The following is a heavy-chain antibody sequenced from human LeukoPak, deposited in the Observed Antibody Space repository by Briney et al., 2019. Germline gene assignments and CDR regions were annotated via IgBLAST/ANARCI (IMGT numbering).Heavy chain of an antibody. CDR2: IYYSGGS. CDR3: ARLGYDILTGYYKGAFDI. Sequence: SETLSLTCTASGGSISSYYWSWIRQPPGKGLEWVWYIYYSGGSNYNPSLKRRGSISLDTSKNQFSLKLSSVTAADTAVYYCARLGYDILTGYYKGAFDIWGQGTMVTVS. CDR1: GGSISSYY. D-gene: IGHD3-9*01. V-gene: IGHV4-59*01. J-gene: IGHJ3*02.